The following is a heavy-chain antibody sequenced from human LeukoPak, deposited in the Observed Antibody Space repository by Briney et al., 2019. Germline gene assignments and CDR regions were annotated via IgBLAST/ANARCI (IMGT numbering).Heavy chain of an antibody. CDR3: ARGLIGWNGYFDY. V-gene: IGHV4-59*01. CDR2: IHHSVSP. D-gene: IGHD6-19*01. Sequence: PSETLSLTCTVSGGSITTYYWSWLRQSPGRGLEWIGYIHHSVSPTYNPSLKSRVTISVDTSKNQFSLKVSSVTAADTAVYYCARGLIGWNGYFDYWGQGTLVTVSS. CDR1: GGSITTYY. J-gene: IGHJ4*02.